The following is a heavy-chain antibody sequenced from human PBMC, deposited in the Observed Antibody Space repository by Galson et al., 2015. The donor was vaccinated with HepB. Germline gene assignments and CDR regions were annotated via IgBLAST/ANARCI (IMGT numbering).Heavy chain of an antibody. CDR2: INPNSGGT. J-gene: IGHJ4*02. D-gene: IGHD6-13*01. V-gene: IGHV1-2*02. Sequence: SVKVSCKASGYTFTGYYMHWVRQAPGQGLEWMGWINPNSGGTNYAQKFQGRVTMTRDTSISTAYMELSRLRSDDTAVYYCARDPFTMYSSSWYEDWGQGTLVTVSS. CDR1: GYTFTGYY. CDR3: ARDPFTMYSSSWYED.